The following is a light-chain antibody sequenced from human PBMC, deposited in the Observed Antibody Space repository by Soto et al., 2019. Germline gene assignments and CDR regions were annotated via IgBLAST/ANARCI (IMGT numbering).Light chain of an antibody. V-gene: IGKV3-15*01. CDR3: QQYNNWPLT. Sequence: EIVLTQSPATLSLSPGERATLSCRASQSVSSNLAWYQQKPGQAPRLLITGASTRATGIPARFSGSGSGTEFTLTISSLQSEDFALYYCQQYNNWPLTFGGGTKVDIK. CDR1: QSVSSN. CDR2: GAS. J-gene: IGKJ4*01.